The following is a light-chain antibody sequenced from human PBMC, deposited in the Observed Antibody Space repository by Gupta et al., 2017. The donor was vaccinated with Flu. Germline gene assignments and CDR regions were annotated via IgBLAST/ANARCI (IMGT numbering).Light chain of an antibody. CDR2: KDS. CDR3: QTWDGNTGV. V-gene: IGLV3-1*01. J-gene: IGLJ2*01. Sequence: IYKDSKRPSGIPDRFSGSNSDNTATLTVSGTQAVDEDDFYCQTWDGNTGVFGGGTKLTVL.